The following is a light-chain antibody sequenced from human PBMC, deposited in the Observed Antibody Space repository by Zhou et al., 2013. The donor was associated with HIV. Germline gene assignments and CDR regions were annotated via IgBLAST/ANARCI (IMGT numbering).Light chain of an antibody. CDR3: QQYNNYQT. V-gene: IGKV1-9*01. J-gene: IGKJ1*01. Sequence: IQLTQSPSSLSASLGDRVTISCRASQDINNHLSWYQQRPGRAPKLLMYAASTLQTGVPSRFSGSGSGTEFTLTISSLQPEDFASYYCQQYNNYQTFGQGTKVEIK. CDR1: QDINNH. CDR2: AAS.